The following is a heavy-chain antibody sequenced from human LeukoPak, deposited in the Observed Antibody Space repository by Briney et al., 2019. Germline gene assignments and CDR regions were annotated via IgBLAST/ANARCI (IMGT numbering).Heavy chain of an antibody. CDR1: GGSISSNSYY. D-gene: IGHD3-10*01. CDR3: ARTMLRGLYYFDQ. J-gene: IGHJ4*02. CDR2: IYYSGST. Sequence: PSETLSLTCAVSGGSISSNSYYWGWIRQPPGKGLEWIGSIYYSGSTYYNPSLKSQVTMSVDTSKNQFSLILSSVTAADTAVYYCARTMLRGLYYFDQWGQGTLVTVSS. V-gene: IGHV4-39*07.